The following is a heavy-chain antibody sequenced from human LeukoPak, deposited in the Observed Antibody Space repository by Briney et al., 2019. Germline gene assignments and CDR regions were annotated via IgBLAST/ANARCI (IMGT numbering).Heavy chain of an antibody. CDR3: ARVEYYYDSSGYYLDY. D-gene: IGHD3-22*01. V-gene: IGHV3-33*01. CDR2: IWYDGSNK. J-gene: IGHJ4*02. CDR1: GFTFSSYG. Sequence: GGSLRLSCAASGFTFSSYGMHWVRQAPGKGLEWVAVIWYDGSNKYYADSVKGRFTISRDNSKNTLYLQMNSLRAEDTAVYYCARVEYYYDSSGYYLDYWGQGTLVTVSS.